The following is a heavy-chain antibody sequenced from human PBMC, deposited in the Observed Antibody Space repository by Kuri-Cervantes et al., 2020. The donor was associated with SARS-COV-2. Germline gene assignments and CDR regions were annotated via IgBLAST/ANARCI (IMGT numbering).Heavy chain of an antibody. J-gene: IGHJ6*02. CDR3: ARAPPPASPRGGMDV. Sequence: GGSLRLSCAASGFTLSDYYMSWIRQAPGKGLEWVSYISSSGSTIYYADSVKGRFTISRDNAKNSLYLQMNSLRAEDTAVYYCARAPPPASPRGGMDVWGQGTTVTVSS. CDR2: ISSSGSTI. D-gene: IGHD2-2*01. CDR1: GFTLSDYY. V-gene: IGHV3-11*01.